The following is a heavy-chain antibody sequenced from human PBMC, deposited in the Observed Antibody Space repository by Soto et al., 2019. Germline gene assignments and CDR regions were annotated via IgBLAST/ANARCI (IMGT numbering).Heavy chain of an antibody. D-gene: IGHD3-10*01. CDR3: ARRGYGPGFPYYYGMDV. V-gene: IGHV4-59*01. CDR2: IYYSGST. CDR1: GGSMSSYY. Sequence: SETLSLTCTVSGGSMSSYYWSWIRQPPGKGLEWIGYIYYSGSTNYNPSLKSRVTMSVDTPKNQFSLKLSSVTAADTAVYYCARRGYGPGFPYYYGMDVWGQGTTITVSS. J-gene: IGHJ6*02.